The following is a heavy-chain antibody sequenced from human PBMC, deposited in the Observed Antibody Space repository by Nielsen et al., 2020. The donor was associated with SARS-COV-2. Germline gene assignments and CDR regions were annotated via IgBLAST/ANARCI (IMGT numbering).Heavy chain of an antibody. D-gene: IGHD6-13*01. Sequence: GRFIVSRDNAKNSLYLQMNSLRAEDTAIYYCARGWALDYWAQGTLVTVSS. J-gene: IGHJ4*02. V-gene: IGHV3-11*06. CDR3: ARGWALDY.